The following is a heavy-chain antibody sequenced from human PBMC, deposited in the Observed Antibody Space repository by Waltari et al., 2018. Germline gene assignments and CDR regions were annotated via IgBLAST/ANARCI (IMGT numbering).Heavy chain of an antibody. CDR2: VRRSGRT. D-gene: IGHD2-15*01. CDR1: GDSMSSTDW. CDR3: ARDRGRGLYLDS. Sequence: QLQLQESGPGLVKPSGTLSLTCGVAGDSMSSTDWWRWVRQPPGKGLEWIGQVRRSGRTNYNPSFASRVTVAMDTYNNHFSLRLTSATAADTAVYFCARDRGRGLYLDSWGPGILVTVSP. V-gene: IGHV4-4*02. J-gene: IGHJ4*02.